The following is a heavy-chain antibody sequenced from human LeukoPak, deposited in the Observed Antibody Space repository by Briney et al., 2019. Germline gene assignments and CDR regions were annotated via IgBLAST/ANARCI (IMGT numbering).Heavy chain of an antibody. CDR2: INPSGGST. CDR1: GYTFTSYY. J-gene: IGHJ6*02. D-gene: IGHD3-3*01. V-gene: IGHV1-46*01. Sequence: ASVKVSCKASGYTFTSYYMHWVRQAPGQGLEWMGIINPSGGSTSYAQKFQGRVTMTRDTSTGTVYMELSSLRSEDTAVYYCARGLSGYYYYYYGMDVWGQGTTVTVSS. CDR3: ARGLSGYYYYYYGMDV.